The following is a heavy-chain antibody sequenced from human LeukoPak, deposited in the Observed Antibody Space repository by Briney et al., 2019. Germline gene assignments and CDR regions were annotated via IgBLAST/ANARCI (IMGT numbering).Heavy chain of an antibody. CDR2: ISSSSIYT. CDR1: GFALSDYY. CDR3: ARDREYYFDY. J-gene: IGHJ4*02. V-gene: IGHV3-11*06. Sequence: GGSLRLSCAASGFALSDYYMSWIRQAPGKGLEWVSYISSSSIYTNYADSVKGRFTISRDNAKNSLYLQMNSLRAEDTAVYYCARDREYYFDYWGQGTLVTVSS.